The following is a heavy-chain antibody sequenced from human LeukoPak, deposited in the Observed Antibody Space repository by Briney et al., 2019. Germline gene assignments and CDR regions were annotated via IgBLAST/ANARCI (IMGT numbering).Heavy chain of an antibody. CDR1: GFTFSSYA. Sequence: PGRSLRLSCAASGFTFSSYAMHWVRQAPGKGLEWVAVISYDGSNKYYADSVKGRFTISRDNSKNTLYLQMNSLRAEDTAVYYCAKYGGNPAPFDYWGQGTLVTVSS. CDR3: AKYGGNPAPFDY. D-gene: IGHD4-23*01. V-gene: IGHV3-30*04. J-gene: IGHJ4*02. CDR2: ISYDGSNK.